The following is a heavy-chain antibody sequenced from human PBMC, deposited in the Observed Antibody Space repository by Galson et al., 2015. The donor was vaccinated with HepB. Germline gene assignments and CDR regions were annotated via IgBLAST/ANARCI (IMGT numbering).Heavy chain of an antibody. CDR2: IWYDGSNK. Sequence: SLRLSCAASGFTFSSYGMHWVRQAPGKGLEWVAVIWYDGSNKYYADSVKGRFTISRDNSKNTLYLQMNSLRAEDTAVYYCAREGSIAARPFPAYYYYYMDVWGKGTTVTVSS. J-gene: IGHJ6*03. D-gene: IGHD6-6*01. CDR3: AREGSIAARPFPAYYYYYMDV. V-gene: IGHV3-33*01. CDR1: GFTFSSYG.